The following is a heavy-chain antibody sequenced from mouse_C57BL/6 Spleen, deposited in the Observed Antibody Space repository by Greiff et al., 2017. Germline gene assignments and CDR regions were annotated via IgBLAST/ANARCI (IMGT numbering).Heavy chain of an antibody. J-gene: IGHJ3*01. CDR3: AKTGQATSWCAY. Sequence: QVQLQQPGAELVKPGASVKLSCKASGYTFTSYWMQWVKQRPGQGLEWIGVIDPTDSCTNYNHKFKGKATLTVDTSSSTAYMQLSSLTSEDAAVYYWAKTGQATSWCAYWGQGTSVTVSA. V-gene: IGHV1-50*01. CDR1: GYTFTSYW. D-gene: IGHD3-2*02. CDR2: IDPTDSCT.